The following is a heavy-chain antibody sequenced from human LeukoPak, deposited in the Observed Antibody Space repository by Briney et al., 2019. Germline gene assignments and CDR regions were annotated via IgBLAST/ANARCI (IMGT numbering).Heavy chain of an antibody. Sequence: PGGSLRLSCAASGFTFSNHAIHWVRQAPGKGLQWVAIVSYDGSNKYYADSVMGRFTISRDNSKNTLYLQMNSLRVEDTALYYCAREGDSGCDSPLDYWGQGTPVTVSS. V-gene: IGHV3-30*04. J-gene: IGHJ4*02. CDR1: GFTFSNHA. CDR3: AREGDSGCDSPLDY. CDR2: VSYDGSNK. D-gene: IGHD5-12*01.